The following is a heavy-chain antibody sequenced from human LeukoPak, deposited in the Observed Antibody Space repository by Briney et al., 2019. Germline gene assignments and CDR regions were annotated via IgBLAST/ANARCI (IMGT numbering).Heavy chain of an antibody. CDR2: INPKSGGT. CDR3: ARNPDSGYGQDF. Sequence: ASVKVSCKASGYTFTSYGISWVRQAPGQGLEWMGWINPKSGGTNYAQKFQGRVTMTRDTSISTAYMELSRLRSDDTAVYYCARNPDSGYGQDFWGQGTLATVSS. CDR1: GYTFTSYG. D-gene: IGHD5-12*01. J-gene: IGHJ4*01. V-gene: IGHV1-2*02.